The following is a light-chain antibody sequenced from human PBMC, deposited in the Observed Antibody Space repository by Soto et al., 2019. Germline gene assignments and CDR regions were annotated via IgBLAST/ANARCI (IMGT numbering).Light chain of an antibody. Sequence: DIHMTQSPSTLSASVGDRVTITCRASQSISIWLAWYQQKPGKAPNLLIYKTSRLETGVPSRFSGSGSGTEVTLTISSLQPDDFATYYCQHWNDYSWTFGQGTKVEVK. J-gene: IGKJ1*01. CDR2: KTS. V-gene: IGKV1-5*03. CDR3: QHWNDYSWT. CDR1: QSISIW.